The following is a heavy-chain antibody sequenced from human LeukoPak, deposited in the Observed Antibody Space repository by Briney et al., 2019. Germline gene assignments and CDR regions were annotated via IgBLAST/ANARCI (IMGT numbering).Heavy chain of an antibody. CDR2: IIPILGIA. CDR1: GGTFSSYA. Sequence: ASVKVSCKASGGTFSSYAISWVRQAPGQGLEWMGRIIPILGIANYAQKFQGRVTMTRDTSTSTVYMELSSLRSEDTAVYYCARGRSVVITTYDYWGQGTLVTVSS. V-gene: IGHV1-69*04. CDR3: ARGRSVVITTYDY. J-gene: IGHJ4*02. D-gene: IGHD3-22*01.